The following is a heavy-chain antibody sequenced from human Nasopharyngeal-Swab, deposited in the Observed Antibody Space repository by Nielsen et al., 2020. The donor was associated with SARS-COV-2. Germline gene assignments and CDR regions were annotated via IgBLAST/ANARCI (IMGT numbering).Heavy chain of an antibody. CDR3: AREKNDFWSGSPGAYYFYY. J-gene: IGHJ4*02. V-gene: IGHV4-30-4*01. CDR1: GGSISSGDYY. CDR2: IYYSGST. D-gene: IGHD3-3*01. Sequence: SETLSLTCTVSGGSISSGDYYWSWIRQPPGTGLEWIGYIYYSGSTYYNPSLKSRVTISVKSSKNRFSLKLSSVTAADTAGYYCAREKNDFWSGSPGAYYFYYWGQGTLVTVSS.